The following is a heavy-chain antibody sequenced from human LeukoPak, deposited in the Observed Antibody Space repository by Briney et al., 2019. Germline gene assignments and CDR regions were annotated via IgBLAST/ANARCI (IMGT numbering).Heavy chain of an antibody. CDR2: IYYSGST. CDR1: GGSISSSSYY. CDR3: ARSVGYSYGYGDY. J-gene: IGHJ4*02. D-gene: IGHD5-18*01. Sequence: SETLSLTCTVSGGSISSSSYYWGWIRQPPGKGLEWIGGIYYSGSTYYNPSLKSRVTISVDTSKNQFSLKLSSVTAADTAVYYCARSVGYSYGYGDYWGQGTLVTVSS. V-gene: IGHV4-39*01.